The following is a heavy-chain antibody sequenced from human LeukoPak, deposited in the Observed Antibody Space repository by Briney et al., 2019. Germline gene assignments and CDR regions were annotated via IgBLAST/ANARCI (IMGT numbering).Heavy chain of an antibody. J-gene: IGHJ5*02. CDR3: ARGRRITIFGVVIAKNNWFDP. Sequence: SQTLSLTCTVSGGSISSGSYYWSWIRQPAGKGLEWIGRIYTSGSTNYNPSLKSRVTISVDTSKNQFSLKLSSVTAADTAVYYCARGRRITIFGVVIAKNNWFDPWGQGTLVTVSS. D-gene: IGHD3-3*01. CDR2: IYTSGST. CDR1: GGSISSGSYY. V-gene: IGHV4-61*02.